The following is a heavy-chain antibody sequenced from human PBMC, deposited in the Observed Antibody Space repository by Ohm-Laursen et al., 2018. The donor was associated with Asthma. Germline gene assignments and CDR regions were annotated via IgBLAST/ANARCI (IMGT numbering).Heavy chain of an antibody. CDR2: IWYDGSNK. J-gene: IGHJ4*02. Sequence: SLRLSCAASGFTFSSYGMHWVRQAPGKGLEWVAVIWYDGSNKYYADSVKGRFTISRDNSKNTLYLQMNSLRAEDTALYYCAKETLASYGGTDYWGQGTLVTVSS. D-gene: IGHD4-23*01. CDR1: GFTFSSYG. V-gene: IGHV3-33*06. CDR3: AKETLASYGGTDY.